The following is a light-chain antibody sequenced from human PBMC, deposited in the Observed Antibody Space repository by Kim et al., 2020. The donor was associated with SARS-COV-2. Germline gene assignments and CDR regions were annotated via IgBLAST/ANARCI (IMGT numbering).Light chain of an antibody. V-gene: IGKV1-39*01. CDR2: AAS. CDR3: QQSYHTPRT. J-gene: IGKJ2*01. CDR1: QNMLNY. Sequence: SASVGDRVTITCRSSQNMLNYLMWYQQTPGKAPKLLIYAASTLKSGVPSRFSGSGSRTDFTLTISSLQPEDFAVYYCQQSYHTPRTFGQGTKLEI.